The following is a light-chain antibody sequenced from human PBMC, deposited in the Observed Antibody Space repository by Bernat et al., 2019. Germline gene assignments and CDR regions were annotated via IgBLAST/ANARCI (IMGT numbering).Light chain of an antibody. CDR1: SLRSYY. Sequence: SSEVTQDPAVSVALGQTVSITCQGDSLRSYYATWYQQKPGQAPVLVIYGDNNRPPGTPDRFSGSSSGDTASLTITGAQAEEEADYYCNCRDSSGNHLVFGTGTKVTVL. CDR3: NCRDSSGNHLV. CDR2: GDN. V-gene: IGLV3-19*01. J-gene: IGLJ1*01.